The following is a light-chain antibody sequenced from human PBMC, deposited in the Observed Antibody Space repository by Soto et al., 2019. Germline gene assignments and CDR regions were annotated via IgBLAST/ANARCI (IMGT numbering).Light chain of an antibody. Sequence: QSVLTQPASVSGSPGQSITISCTGTSSDVGGYNYVSWYQQHPGKAPKLMIYEVSNRPSGVSNRFSGSKSGNTASLTISGLQAEDEADYDCSSYTSSSTGVFGGGTKVTVL. V-gene: IGLV2-14*01. CDR2: EVS. CDR1: SSDVGGYNY. CDR3: SSYTSSSTGV. J-gene: IGLJ3*02.